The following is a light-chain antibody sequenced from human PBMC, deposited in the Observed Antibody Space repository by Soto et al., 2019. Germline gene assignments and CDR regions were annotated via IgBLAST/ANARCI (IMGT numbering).Light chain of an antibody. J-gene: IGKJ4*01. CDR3: QQYNSWPLT. CDR1: QNILNN. CDR2: NAS. Sequence: EIVMTQSPATLSVSPGDRATLSCRASQNILNNLAWYQQRPGQAPRLLIYNASTRATVIPAKFSGSGSGTEFTLTISSLQSEDSAVYYCQQYNSWPLTFGGGTKVEIK. V-gene: IGKV3D-15*01.